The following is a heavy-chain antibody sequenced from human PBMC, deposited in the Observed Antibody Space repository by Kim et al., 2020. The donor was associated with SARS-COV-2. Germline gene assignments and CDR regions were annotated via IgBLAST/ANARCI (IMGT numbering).Heavy chain of an antibody. D-gene: IGHD3-10*01. Sequence: SETLSLTCTVSGGSISSSSYYWGWIRQPPGKGLEWIGSIYYSGSTYYNQSLKSRVTISVDTSKNQFSLKLSSVTAADTAVYYCARYYGSGSYDWFDPWGQGTLVTVSS. CDR3: ARYYGSGSYDWFDP. J-gene: IGHJ5*02. CDR1: GGSISSSSYY. V-gene: IGHV4-39*01. CDR2: IYYSGST.